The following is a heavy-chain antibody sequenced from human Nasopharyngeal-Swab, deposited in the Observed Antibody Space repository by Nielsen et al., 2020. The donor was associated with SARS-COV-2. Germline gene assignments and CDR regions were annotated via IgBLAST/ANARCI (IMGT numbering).Heavy chain of an antibody. J-gene: IGHJ6*02. CDR2: ISSRSSYI. CDR1: GFTLSDFS. D-gene: IGHD5-18*01. Sequence: GESLKISCAASGFTLSDFSMNWVRQAPGKGLEWVSSISSRSSYIYYADSVKGRFTTSRDNAKNSPYLHMSSLRAEDTAVYYCARDDRDVDTAMVVYFYGMDVWGQGTTVTVSS. CDR3: ARDDRDVDTAMVVYFYGMDV. V-gene: IGHV3-21*01.